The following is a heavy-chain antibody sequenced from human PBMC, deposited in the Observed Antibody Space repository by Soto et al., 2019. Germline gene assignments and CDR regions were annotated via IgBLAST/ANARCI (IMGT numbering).Heavy chain of an antibody. CDR2: ITFNAGST. CDR3: AKRPTSGGYFPCSGGFDI. Sequence: GGSLRLSCVASEFTFKNFAMSWVRQAPGKGLEWVSSITFNAGSTFYAGSVKGRFTISRDNSNNTLYLEMNNLRAEDTAVYFCAKRPTSGGYFPCSGGFDIWGQGTLVTVSS. CDR1: EFTFKNFA. J-gene: IGHJ3*02. D-gene: IGHD6-19*01. V-gene: IGHV3-23*01.